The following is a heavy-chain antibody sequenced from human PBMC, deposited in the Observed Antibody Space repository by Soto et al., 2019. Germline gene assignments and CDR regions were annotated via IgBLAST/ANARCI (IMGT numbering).Heavy chain of an antibody. CDR1: GYTLTELS. CDR3: ATWSAVYCSSTSCYTPDS. J-gene: IGHJ4*02. D-gene: IGHD2-2*02. CDR2: FDPEDGET. Sequence: QVQLVQSGAEVKKPGASVKVSCKVSGYTLTELSMYWVRQAPGKGLEWMGGFDPEDGETIYAQKLQGRVTMTEDTSTDTAYMELSSLRSEDTAVYYCATWSAVYCSSTSCYTPDSWGQGTLVTVSS. V-gene: IGHV1-24*01.